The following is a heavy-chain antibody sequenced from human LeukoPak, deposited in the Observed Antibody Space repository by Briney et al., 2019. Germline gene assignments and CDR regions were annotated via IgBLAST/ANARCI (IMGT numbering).Heavy chain of an antibody. J-gene: IGHJ4*02. CDR3: AKDRLGYCSGGNCYSGY. V-gene: IGHV3-23*01. CDR2: ITGSGGTT. Sequence: GGSLRLSCAASGFTFSSYEMSWVRQAPGKGLEWVSAITGSGGTTYYADSVKGRFTISRDNSKNTLYLQMNSLRAEDTAVYYCAKDRLGYCSGGNCYSGYWGQGILVTVSS. D-gene: IGHD2-15*01. CDR1: GFTFSSYE.